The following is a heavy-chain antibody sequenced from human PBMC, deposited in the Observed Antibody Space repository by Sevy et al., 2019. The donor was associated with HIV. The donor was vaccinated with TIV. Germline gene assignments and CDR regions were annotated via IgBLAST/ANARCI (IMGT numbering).Heavy chain of an antibody. CDR3: ARARYCSSTSCYTLGVYYYYGMDV. Sequence: ASVKVSCKASGGTFSSYAISWVRQAPGQGLEWMGGIIPIFGTANYAQKFQGRVTITADESTSTAYMELSNLRSEDTAVYYCARARYCSSTSCYTLGVYYYYGMDVWGQGTTVTVSS. D-gene: IGHD2-2*02. CDR1: GGTFSSYA. V-gene: IGHV1-69*13. CDR2: IIPIFGTA. J-gene: IGHJ6*02.